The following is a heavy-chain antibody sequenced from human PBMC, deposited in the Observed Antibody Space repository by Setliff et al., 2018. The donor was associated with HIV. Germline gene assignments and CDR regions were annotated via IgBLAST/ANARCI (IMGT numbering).Heavy chain of an antibody. D-gene: IGHD1-26*01. J-gene: IGHJ4*02. V-gene: IGHV3-21*01. CDR2: ISSGSDYI. CDR1: GFTFSSYS. CDR3: ARDFGSWLYGGSHWGFDH. Sequence: GGSLRLSCAASGFTFSSYSMNWVRQAPGKGLEWVSSISSGSDYIYYADSVRGRFTISRDNAKNSLYLQRNSLRVEDTALYYCARDFGSWLYGGSHWGFDHWGQGTLVTVSS.